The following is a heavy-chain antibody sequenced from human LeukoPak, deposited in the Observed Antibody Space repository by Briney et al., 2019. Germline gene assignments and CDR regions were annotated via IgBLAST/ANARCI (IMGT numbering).Heavy chain of an antibody. CDR3: ARGFFGYCSGGSCYSTYYYYYGMDV. J-gene: IGHJ6*02. D-gene: IGHD2-15*01. CDR1: GGSFSGYY. Sequence: PSETLSLTCAVYGGSFSGYYWSWIRPPPGKGLEWIGEINHSGSTNYNPSLKSRVTISVDTSKNQFSLKLSSVTAADTAVYYCARGFFGYCSGGSCYSTYYYYYGMDVWGQGTTVTVSS. CDR2: INHSGST. V-gene: IGHV4-34*01.